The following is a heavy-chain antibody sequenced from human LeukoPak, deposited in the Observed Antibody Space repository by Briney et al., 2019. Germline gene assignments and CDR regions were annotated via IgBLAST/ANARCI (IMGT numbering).Heavy chain of an antibody. CDR2: ISDSGSRT. V-gene: IGHV3-23*01. D-gene: IGHD6-19*01. CDR3: ARVAVAGTDY. J-gene: IGHJ4*02. CDR1: GFTFSSYA. Sequence: GGSLRLSCAASGFTFSSYAMSWVRQAPGKGLEWVSSISDSGSRTDYADSVKGRFTISRDNAKNSLYLQMSSLRAEDTALYYCARVAVAGTDYWGQGTLVTVSS.